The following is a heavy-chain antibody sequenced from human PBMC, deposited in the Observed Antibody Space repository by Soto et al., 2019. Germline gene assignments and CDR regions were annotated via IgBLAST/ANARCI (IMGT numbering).Heavy chain of an antibody. CDR1: GYSFTSYW. CDR3: GRWGWAGGRPVVPAASSYCYYYGMDV. J-gene: IGHJ6*01. Sequence: ETLKISCKGSGYSFTSYWISWVRQMPGKGLEWMGRIDPSDSYTNYSPSFQGHVTISADKTISTAYLQWSSLKASDTAMYYCGRWGWAGGRPVVPAASSYCYYYGMDVWGQGTTVNGSS. CDR2: IDPSDSYT. V-gene: IGHV5-10-1*01. D-gene: IGHD2-2*01.